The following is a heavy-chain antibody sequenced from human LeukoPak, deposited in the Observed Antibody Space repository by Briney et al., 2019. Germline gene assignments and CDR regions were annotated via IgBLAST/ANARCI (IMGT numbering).Heavy chain of an antibody. CDR3: ATDHPNYYGSGSLDY. J-gene: IGHJ4*02. CDR2: FDPEDGET. CDR1: GYTLTELS. D-gene: IGHD3-10*01. V-gene: IGHV1-24*01. Sequence: ASVKVSCKVSGYTLTELSMHWVRQAPGKGLEWMGGFDPEDGETIYAQKFQGRVTMTEDTSTDTAYMELSSLRSEDTAEYYCATDHPNYYGSGSLDYWGQGTLVTVSS.